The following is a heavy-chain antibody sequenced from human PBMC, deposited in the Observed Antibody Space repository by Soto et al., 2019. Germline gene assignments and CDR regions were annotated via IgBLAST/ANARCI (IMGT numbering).Heavy chain of an antibody. CDR3: ARVGEYSSSDYYYYGMDV. D-gene: IGHD6-6*01. CDR1: GFTCSSHA. J-gene: IGHJ6*02. V-gene: IGHV3-23*01. CDR2: ISGSGGST. Sequence: CGSLRLPYPVSGFTCSSHAISWVRQTTRKGLEWVSAISGSGGSTYYADSVKGRFTISRDNSKNTLYLQMNSLRAEDTAVYYCARVGEYSSSDYYYYGMDVWGQGTTVTVSS.